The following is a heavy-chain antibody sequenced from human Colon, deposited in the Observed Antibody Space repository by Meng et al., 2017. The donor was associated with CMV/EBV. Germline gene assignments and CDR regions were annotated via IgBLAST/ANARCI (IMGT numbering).Heavy chain of an antibody. CDR3: AKGYFLGLYGGPLLDF. D-gene: IGHD4-23*01. CDR2: IYSGDGTI. J-gene: IGHJ4*02. Sequence: SGCTFNNYAMTWVRQAPGKGLEWVSVIYSGDGTIYYADSVKGRFTISRDNSKNTLYLQMNSLRAEDTAIYYCAKGYFLGLYGGPLLDFWGQGTLVTVSS. V-gene: IGHV3-23*03. CDR1: GCTFNNYA.